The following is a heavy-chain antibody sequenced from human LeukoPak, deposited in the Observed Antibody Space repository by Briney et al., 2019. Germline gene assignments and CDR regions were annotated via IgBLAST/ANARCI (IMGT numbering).Heavy chain of an antibody. Sequence: PSETLSLTCTVSGGSISSYYWSWIRQPPGKGLEWIGYTYYSGSTNYNPSLKSRVTISVDTSKNQFSLKLSSVTAADTAVYYCARGAGWYDYWGQGTLVTVSS. CDR2: TYYSGST. CDR1: GGSISSYY. J-gene: IGHJ4*02. V-gene: IGHV4-59*01. D-gene: IGHD6-19*01. CDR3: ARGAGWYDY.